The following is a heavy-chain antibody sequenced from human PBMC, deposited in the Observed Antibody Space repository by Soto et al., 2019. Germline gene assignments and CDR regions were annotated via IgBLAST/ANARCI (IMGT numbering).Heavy chain of an antibody. Sequence: SETLSLTCTVSGGSISRYYWTWIRQPPGKGLEWIGYIFYGETTDYNPSLKSRVTISVDTSKNQCSLKLNSVTAADTAVYYCARSRYFFDYWGQGSLVTVSS. CDR3: ARSRYFFDY. V-gene: IGHV4-59*01. CDR1: GGSISRYY. J-gene: IGHJ4*02. CDR2: IFYGETT.